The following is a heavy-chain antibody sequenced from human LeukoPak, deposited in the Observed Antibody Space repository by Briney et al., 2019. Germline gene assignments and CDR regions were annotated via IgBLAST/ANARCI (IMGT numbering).Heavy chain of an antibody. V-gene: IGHV4-34*01. CDR3: ARHLDYYGSGSYEY. J-gene: IGHJ4*02. CDR1: GGSFSGYY. CDR2: INHSGST. Sequence: SETLSLTCAVSGGSFSGYYWTWIRQSPGKGLEWIGEINHSGSTNYNPSLTRRVTMSVDTSKNQFSLNLSAATAADTAVYYCARHLDYYGSGSYEYWGQGTLVTVPS. D-gene: IGHD3-10*01.